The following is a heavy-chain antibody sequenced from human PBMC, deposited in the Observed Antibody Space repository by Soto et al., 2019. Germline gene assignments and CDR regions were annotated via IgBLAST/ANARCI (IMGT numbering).Heavy chain of an antibody. D-gene: IGHD3-22*01. V-gene: IGHV3-30*03. CDR3: ARGPGGNYYDSSGYYQTGGMDV. CDR2: ISYDGSTK. Sequence: PGESLKISCVVSGFTFSRYAMHWVRQAPGKGLEWVAVISYDGSTKYYADSVKGRFTISRDNSKNTLYLQMNSLRAEDTAVYYCARGPGGNYYDSSGYYQTGGMDVWGQGTTVTVSS. J-gene: IGHJ6*02. CDR1: GFTFSRYA.